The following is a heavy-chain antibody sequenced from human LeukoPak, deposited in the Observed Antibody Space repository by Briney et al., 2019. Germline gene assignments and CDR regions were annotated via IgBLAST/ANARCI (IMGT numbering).Heavy chain of an antibody. V-gene: IGHV1-69*04. CDR3: ARDRTAAGPAELAFDI. CDR2: IIPILGIA. D-gene: IGHD6-13*01. J-gene: IGHJ3*02. CDR1: GGTFSSYA. Sequence: GASVKVSCKASGGTFSSYAISWLRQAPGQGLEWMGRIIPILGIANYAQKFQGRVTITADKSTSTAYMELSSLRSEDTAVYYCARDRTAAGPAELAFDIWGQGTMVTVSS.